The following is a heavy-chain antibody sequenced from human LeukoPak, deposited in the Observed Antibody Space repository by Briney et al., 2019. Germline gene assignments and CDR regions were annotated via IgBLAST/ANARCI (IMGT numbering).Heavy chain of an antibody. CDR2: ISSSSSYI. Sequence: GGSLRLSCAASGFTVSRNYMNWVRQAPGKGLEWVSSISSSSSYIYYADSVKGRFTISRDNAKNTLYLQMNSLRAEDTAVYYCARGVLGVCGGDCYSDYYYYMDVWGKGTTVTVSS. V-gene: IGHV3-21*01. D-gene: IGHD2-21*01. CDR1: GFTVSRNY. J-gene: IGHJ6*03. CDR3: ARGVLGVCGGDCYSDYYYYMDV.